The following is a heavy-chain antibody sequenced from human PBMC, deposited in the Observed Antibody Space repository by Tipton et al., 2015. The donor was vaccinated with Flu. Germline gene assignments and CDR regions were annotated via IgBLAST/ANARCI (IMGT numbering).Heavy chain of an antibody. Sequence: TLSLTCSVSGDSIGYTYYWGWIRQPPGKGLEWIGHIYYIGSTYYNPSLKSRVTISVDTSKNQFSLKLSSVTAADTAVYYCAREGPTLFDTWGQGSLVTVSS. J-gene: IGHJ5*02. CDR1: GDSIGYTYY. CDR2: IYYIGST. CDR3: AREGPTLFDT. V-gene: IGHV4-38-2*02.